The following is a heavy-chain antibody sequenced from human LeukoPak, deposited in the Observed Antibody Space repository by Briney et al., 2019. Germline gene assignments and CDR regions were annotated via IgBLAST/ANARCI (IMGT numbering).Heavy chain of an antibody. CDR3: ARGVFGGYSYGSVFDY. V-gene: IGHV4-38-2*01. J-gene: IGHJ4*02. Sequence: SETLSLTCAVSGYSISSGYYWGWIRQPPGKGLEWIGSIYHSGSTHYNPSLKSRVTISVDTSKNQFSLKLSSVTAADTAVYYCARGVFGGYSYGSVFDYWGQGTLVTVSS. CDR2: IYHSGST. D-gene: IGHD5-18*01. CDR1: GYSISSGYY.